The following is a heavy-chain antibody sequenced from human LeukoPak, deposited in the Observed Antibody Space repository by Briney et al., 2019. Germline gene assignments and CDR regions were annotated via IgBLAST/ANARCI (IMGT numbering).Heavy chain of an antibody. CDR1: GFTFSSYS. CDR2: ISSSSSTI. D-gene: IGHD5-18*01. V-gene: IGHV3-48*02. CDR3: ARGYSYGCKY. J-gene: IGHJ4*02. Sequence: GGSLRLPCAASGFTFSSYSMNWVRQAPGKGLEWVSYISSSSSTIYYADSVKSRFTISRDNAKNSLYLQMNSLRDEDTAVYYCARGYSYGCKYWGQGTLVTVSS.